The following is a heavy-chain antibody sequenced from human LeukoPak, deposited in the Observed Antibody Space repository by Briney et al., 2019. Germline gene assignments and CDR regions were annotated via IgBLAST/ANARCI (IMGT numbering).Heavy chain of an antibody. J-gene: IGHJ4*02. CDR2: VSSRGDST. V-gene: IGHV3-23*01. CDR1: GFIFSSYA. Sequence: GGSLRLSCAASGFIFSSYAMSWVRQAPGKGLEWVSVVSSRGDSTYYADSVKGRFTVSRDNSEDTLYLQMNNLRAEDTAVYYCAKALRDSTRADLDYWGQGTLVTVSS. CDR3: AKALRDSTRADLDY. D-gene: IGHD2-21*01.